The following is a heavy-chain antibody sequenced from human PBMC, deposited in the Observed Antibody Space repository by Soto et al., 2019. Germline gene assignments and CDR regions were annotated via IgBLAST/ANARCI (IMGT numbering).Heavy chain of an antibody. Sequence: SETLSLTCAVSGGSISSGGYSWSWIRQPPGKGLEWIGYIYHSGSTYYNPSLKSRVTISVDRSKNQFSLKLSSVTAADTAVYYCASTSRGYLFDPWGQGTLVTVS. D-gene: IGHD2-15*01. CDR1: GGSISSGGYS. CDR3: ASTSRGYLFDP. CDR2: IYHSGST. J-gene: IGHJ5*02. V-gene: IGHV4-30-2*01.